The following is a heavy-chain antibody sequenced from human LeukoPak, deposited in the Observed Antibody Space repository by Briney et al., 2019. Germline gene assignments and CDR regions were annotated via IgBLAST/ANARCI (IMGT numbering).Heavy chain of an antibody. J-gene: IGHJ5*02. CDR2: INPHSGAT. V-gene: IGHV1-2*02. CDR1: GYGFSDVY. Sequence: ASVKVSCKASGYGFSDVYFNWVRQAPGQGLEWMGWINPHSGATNYAQRFQGRVSMDASIDTAYMELSRLTSDDTAVYDCATSSSVTHTRDPWGQGTLVTVSS. CDR3: ATSSSVTHTRDP. D-gene: IGHD5/OR15-5a*01.